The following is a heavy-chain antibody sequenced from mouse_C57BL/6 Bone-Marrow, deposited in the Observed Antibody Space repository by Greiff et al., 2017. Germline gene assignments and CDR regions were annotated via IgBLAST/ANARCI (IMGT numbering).Heavy chain of an antibody. V-gene: IGHV1-61*01. CDR2: IYPSDSET. Sequence: VQLQQPGAELVRPGSSVKLSCKASGYTFTSYWMHWVKQRPGQGLEWIGNIYPSDSETHYNQKFKDKATLTVDKSSSTAYMQLSSLTSNDAAVDYYSRARLPYYFDYWGQGTTLTVSS. CDR3: SRARLPYYFDY. CDR1: GYTFTSYW. J-gene: IGHJ2*01. D-gene: IGHD2-4*01.